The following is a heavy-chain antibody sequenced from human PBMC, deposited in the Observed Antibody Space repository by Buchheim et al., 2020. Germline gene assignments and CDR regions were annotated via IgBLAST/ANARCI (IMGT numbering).Heavy chain of an antibody. J-gene: IGHJ6*02. V-gene: IGHV3-7*01. CDR1: GFTFSNYW. Sequence: EVQLVESGGDLVQPGGSLRLSCAASGFTFSNYWMSWVRQAPGKGLEWVANIKQDGSKTYSVDSVKGRFTISRDNAKNSLYLQMNSLRVEDTAVYYCARDDESYCGGDCYHKNYYYYGMDVWGQGTT. CDR2: IKQDGSKT. CDR3: ARDDESYCGGDCYHKNYYYYGMDV. D-gene: IGHD2-21*02.